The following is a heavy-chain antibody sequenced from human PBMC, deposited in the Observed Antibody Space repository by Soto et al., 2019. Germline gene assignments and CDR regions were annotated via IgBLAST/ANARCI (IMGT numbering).Heavy chain of an antibody. J-gene: IGHJ6*02. Sequence: EVQLVESGGGLVKPGGSLRLSCAASGFTFSSYSMNWVRQAPGKGLEWVSSISSSSFSITYADSVKGRFSISRDTAQNSLHLQMNNLRAEDMAVYYCAGSESSNIYGMDVWGQGTTVTVSS. CDR1: GFTFSSYS. D-gene: IGHD3-10*01. CDR3: AGSESSNIYGMDV. V-gene: IGHV3-21*01. CDR2: ISSSSFSI.